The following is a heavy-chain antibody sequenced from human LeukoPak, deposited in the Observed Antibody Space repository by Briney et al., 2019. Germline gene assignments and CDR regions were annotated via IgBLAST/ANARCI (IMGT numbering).Heavy chain of an antibody. V-gene: IGHV4-34*01. CDR2: INHSGST. CDR1: GGSFSGYY. D-gene: IGHD3-10*01. CDR3: ARGPRDPYGSGSYTFYYYYGMDV. J-gene: IGHJ6*02. Sequence: SETLSLTCAVYGGSFSGYYWSWIRQPPGKGLEWIGEINHSGSTNYNLSLKSRVTISVDTSKNQFSLKLSSVTAADTAVYYCARGPRDPYGSGSYTFYYYYGMDVWGQGTTVTVSS.